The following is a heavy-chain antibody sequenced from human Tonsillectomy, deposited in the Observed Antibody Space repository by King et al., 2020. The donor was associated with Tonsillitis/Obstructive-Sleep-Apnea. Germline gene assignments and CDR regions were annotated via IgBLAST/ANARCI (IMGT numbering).Heavy chain of an antibody. CDR3: ASAGDYSSAMDV. J-gene: IGHJ6*02. D-gene: IGHD3-10*01. Sequence: VQLVESGAEVKKPGESLRISCKGSGYSFTSYWITWVRQMPGKGLEWMGRIDPSDSYTDYSPSFQGHVTISADKSISTAYLQWSSLKASDTAMYYCASAGDYSSAMDVWGHGTTVTVSS. CDR1: GYSFTSYW. CDR2: IDPSDSYT. V-gene: IGHV5-10-1*03.